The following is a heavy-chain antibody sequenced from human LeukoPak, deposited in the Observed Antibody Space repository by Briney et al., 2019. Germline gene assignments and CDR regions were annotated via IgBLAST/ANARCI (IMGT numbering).Heavy chain of an antibody. CDR2: IWYDGSYK. Sequence: SCKASGYTFTGYYMHWVRQAPGKGLEWVALIWYDGSYKYYADSVKGRFTISRDNSKNTLYLQMNSLRAEDTAVYYCAREYYDSSDYPRQHYFDYWGQGTLVTVSS. CDR1: GYTFTGYY. V-gene: IGHV3-33*01. D-gene: IGHD3-22*01. CDR3: AREYYDSSDYPRQHYFDY. J-gene: IGHJ4*02.